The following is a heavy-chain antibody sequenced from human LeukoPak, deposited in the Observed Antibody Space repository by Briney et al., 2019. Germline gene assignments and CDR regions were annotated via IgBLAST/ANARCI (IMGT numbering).Heavy chain of an antibody. J-gene: IGHJ4*02. Sequence: SETLSLTCTVSGGSISSYYWSWIRQPAGKGLEWIGRIYTSGSTNYNPSLKSRVTMSVDTSKNQFSLKLSSVTAADTAVYYCTREADYYDSSGYYYYFDYWGQGTLVTVSS. D-gene: IGHD3-22*01. CDR1: GGSISSYY. CDR2: IYTSGST. V-gene: IGHV4-4*07. CDR3: TREADYYDSSGYYYYFDY.